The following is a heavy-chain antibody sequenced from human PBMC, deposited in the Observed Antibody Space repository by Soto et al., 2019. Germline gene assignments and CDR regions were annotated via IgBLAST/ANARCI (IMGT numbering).Heavy chain of an antibody. V-gene: IGHV4-61*01. D-gene: IGHD3-16*02. CDR2: IYYSGST. J-gene: IGHJ4*02. Sequence: SETLSLTCTVSGGSVSSGSCYWSWIRQPPGKGLEWIGYIYYSGSTNYNPSLKSRVTISVDTSKNQFSLKLSSVTAADTAVYYCARGDYVWGSYRYTAAVDYWGQGTLVTVSS. CDR1: GGSVSSGSCY. CDR3: ARGDYVWGSYRYTAAVDY.